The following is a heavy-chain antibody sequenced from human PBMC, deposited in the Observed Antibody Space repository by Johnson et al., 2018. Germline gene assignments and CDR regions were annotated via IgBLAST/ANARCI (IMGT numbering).Heavy chain of an antibody. J-gene: IGHJ6*02. D-gene: IGHD4-17*01. Sequence: QLVQSGPEVKKPGTSXKVSCKASGFTFTSSAVQWVRQARGQRLEWIGCIVVGSGNPNYAQKFPARVTITREMSTSTAYMELSSLRAEATDVYYCAAEGNSGDYYDYGMDVWGQGTTVTVSS. V-gene: IGHV1-58*01. CDR3: AAEGNSGDYYDYGMDV. CDR2: IVVGSGNP. CDR1: GFTFTSSA.